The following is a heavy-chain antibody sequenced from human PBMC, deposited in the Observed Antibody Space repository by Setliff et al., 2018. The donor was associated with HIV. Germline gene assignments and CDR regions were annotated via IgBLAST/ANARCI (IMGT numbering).Heavy chain of an antibody. CDR3: GRSGKAGELYAY. Sequence: GESLKISCKGSGYSFTNYWVGWVRQKPGRGLEWMGIIYPIDSDTKYSPSFWGRVTISVDKSTNTAYLHWNSLRPADTAMYYCGRSGKAGELYAYWGQGTQVTVSS. D-gene: IGHD3-10*01. CDR2: IYPIDSDT. J-gene: IGHJ4*02. CDR1: GYSFTNYW. V-gene: IGHV5-51*01.